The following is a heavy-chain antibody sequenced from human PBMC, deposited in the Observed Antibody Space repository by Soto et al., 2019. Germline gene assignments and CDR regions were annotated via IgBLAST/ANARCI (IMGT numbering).Heavy chain of an antibody. J-gene: IGHJ4*02. CDR1: GGTFNSHS. CDR2: IVPVFDTT. Sequence: SVKVSCKASGGTFNSHSISWVRQAPGQGLEWMGGIVPVFDTTNYAQKFQGRVTITADKSTSTAYMELSSLRSEDTAVYYCATILRDCYNFRKGYFAYWGQGTMVIVSS. D-gene: IGHD2-21*01. CDR3: ATILRDCYNFRKGYFAY. V-gene: IGHV1-69*06.